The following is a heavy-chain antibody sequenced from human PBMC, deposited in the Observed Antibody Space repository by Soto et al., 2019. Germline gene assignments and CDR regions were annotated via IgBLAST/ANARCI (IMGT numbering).Heavy chain of an antibody. CDR2: IYSSGSA. D-gene: IGHD1-26*01. CDR3: ATIVGATDY. J-gene: IGHJ4*02. Sequence: PSETLSLTCTVSRASIYTYSWTWIRQPAGKGLQWIGHIYSSGSANYSPSLKSRVSMSVDSSKNQISLKLNSVTAADTAVYYCATIVGATDYWGQGTLVTVSS. V-gene: IGHV4-4*07. CDR1: RASIYTYS.